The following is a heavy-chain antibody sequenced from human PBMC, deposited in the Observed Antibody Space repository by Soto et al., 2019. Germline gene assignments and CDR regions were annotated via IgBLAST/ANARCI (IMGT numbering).Heavy chain of an antibody. CDR3: ARAVSSWQLANFDY. D-gene: IGHD6-13*01. J-gene: IGHJ4*02. Sequence: QVLLHESGPGLVKPSETLSLTCTVSGGSISSYYWSWIRQPPGKGLEWIGYIYYSGSTNYNPSLKSRVTXXVXTXXNQFSLKLSSVTAADTAVYYCARAVSSWQLANFDYWGQGTLVTVSS. V-gene: IGHV4-59*01. CDR1: GGSISSYY. CDR2: IYYSGST.